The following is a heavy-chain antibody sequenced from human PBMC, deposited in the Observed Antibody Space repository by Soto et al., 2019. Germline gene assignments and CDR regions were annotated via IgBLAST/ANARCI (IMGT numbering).Heavy chain of an antibody. CDR2: ISSSSSYT. V-gene: IGHV3-11*05. D-gene: IGHD2-2*01. CDR1: GFTFSDYY. Sequence: QVQLVESGGGLVKPGGSLRLSCAASGFTFSDYYMSWIRQAPGKGLEWVSYISSSSSYTNYADSVKGRFTISRDNAKNPLYLQMNSLRAEDTAVYYCARRNSPSAYCSSTSCSYGMDVWGQGTTVTVSS. J-gene: IGHJ6*02. CDR3: ARRNSPSAYCSSTSCSYGMDV.